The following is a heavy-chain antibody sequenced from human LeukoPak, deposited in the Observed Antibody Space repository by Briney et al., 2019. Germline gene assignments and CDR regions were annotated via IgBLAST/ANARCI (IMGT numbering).Heavy chain of an antibody. CDR2: IYYSGST. CDR3: ARDSAAGVAGNWFDP. V-gene: IGHV4-39*07. D-gene: IGHD6-13*01. Sequence: SETLSLTCTVSGGSISSSSYYWGWIRQPPGEGLEWIGSIYYSGSTYYNPSLKSRVTISVDTSKNQFSLKLSSVTAADTAVYYCARDSAAGVAGNWFDPWGQGTLVTVSS. CDR1: GGSISSSSYY. J-gene: IGHJ5*02.